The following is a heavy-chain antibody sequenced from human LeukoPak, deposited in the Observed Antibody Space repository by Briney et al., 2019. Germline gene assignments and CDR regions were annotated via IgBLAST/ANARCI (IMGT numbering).Heavy chain of an antibody. CDR1: GYTFIGYH. CDR2: INPKSGGT. D-gene: IGHD5-12*01. CDR3: ARSYSGHDFMI. V-gene: IGHV1-2*02. J-gene: IGHJ4*02. Sequence: PSVKVSFKASGYTFIGYHMHWLRQSRGHGLESMGWINPKSGGTNYAQKFQGRVTMTGDTSISTAYMELSSLRSDDTAVYYCARSYSGHDFMIWGQGTLVTVSS.